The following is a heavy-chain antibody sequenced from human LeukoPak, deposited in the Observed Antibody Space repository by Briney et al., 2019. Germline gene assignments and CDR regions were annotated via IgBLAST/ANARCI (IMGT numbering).Heavy chain of an antibody. Sequence: GGSLRLSCAASGFTFSSYGMHWVRQAPGKGLEWVAFIRYDGSNKYYADSVKGRFTISRDNSKNTLYLQMNSLRAEDTAVYYCAKAGLAVAGPRSFSFDYWGQGTLVTVFS. D-gene: IGHD6-19*01. J-gene: IGHJ4*02. CDR1: GFTFSSYG. CDR2: IRYDGSNK. CDR3: AKAGLAVAGPRSFSFDY. V-gene: IGHV3-30*02.